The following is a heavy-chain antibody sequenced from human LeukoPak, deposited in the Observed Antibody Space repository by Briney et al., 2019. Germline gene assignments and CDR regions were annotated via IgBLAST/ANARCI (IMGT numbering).Heavy chain of an antibody. D-gene: IGHD3-9*01. CDR2: IYTSGST. CDR3: AKPLTPLKYYDILTGYYPLDYFDY. J-gene: IGHJ4*02. CDR1: GGSISSYY. V-gene: IGHV4-4*07. Sequence: SETLSLTCTVSGGSISSYYWSWIRQPAGKGLEWIGRIYTSGSTNYNPSLKSRVTMSVDTSKNQFSLKLSSVTAADTAVYYCAKPLTPLKYYDILTGYYPLDYFDYWGQGTLVTVSS.